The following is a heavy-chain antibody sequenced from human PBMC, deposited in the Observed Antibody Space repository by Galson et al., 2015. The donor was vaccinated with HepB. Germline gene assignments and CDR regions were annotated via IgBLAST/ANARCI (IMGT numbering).Heavy chain of an antibody. V-gene: IGHV3-33*01. J-gene: IGHJ4*02. D-gene: IGHD3-22*01. CDR1: GFTFTRYG. CDR2: IWYDGSNK. CDR3: AREMGYSDISGYSYAFEY. Sequence: SLRLSCAASGFTFTRYGMHWVRQAPGKGLEWVAVIWYDGSNKYYVDSVKGRFTISRDNSKNTLYLQMNSLRAEDTAVYYCAREMGYSDISGYSYAFEYWGQGTLVTVSS.